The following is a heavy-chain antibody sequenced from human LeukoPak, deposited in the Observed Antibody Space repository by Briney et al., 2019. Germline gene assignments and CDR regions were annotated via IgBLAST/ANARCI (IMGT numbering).Heavy chain of an antibody. J-gene: IGHJ4*02. D-gene: IGHD2-2*01. Sequence: PGGSLRLSCAASGFTFSSYGMHWVRQAPGKGLEWVAVISYDGSNKYYADSVKGRFTISRDNAKNSLYLQMNSLRAEDTAVYYCARVPADVVVPARYYFDYWGQGALVTVSS. CDR3: ARVPADVVVPARYYFDY. V-gene: IGHV3-30*03. CDR1: GFTFSSYG. CDR2: ISYDGSNK.